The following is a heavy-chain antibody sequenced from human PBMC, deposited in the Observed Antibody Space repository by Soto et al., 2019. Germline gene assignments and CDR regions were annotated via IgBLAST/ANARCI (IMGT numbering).Heavy chain of an antibody. D-gene: IGHD3-3*01. CDR3: ARVTEWLGGYGMDV. Sequence: SSETLSLTCTVSGGSISSGDYFWSWIRQPPGKGLEWIGYIYYSGSTFYNPSLKGRVTMSVDTSKNQFSLNLSAVTAADTAVYYCARVTEWLGGYGMDVWGQGTTVTVSS. J-gene: IGHJ6*02. V-gene: IGHV4-30-4*01. CDR2: IYYSGST. CDR1: GGSISSGDYF.